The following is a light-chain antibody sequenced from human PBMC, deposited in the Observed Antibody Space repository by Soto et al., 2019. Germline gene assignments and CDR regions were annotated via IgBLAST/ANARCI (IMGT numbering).Light chain of an antibody. J-gene: IGKJ5*01. CDR3: QHFANLPMT. Sequence: DIQMTQSPSSLSASVGDRVTITCQASQDITNYLNWYQQKPGKAPRLLLYDASSLETGVPSRFSGSGSGTDFTFTISSLQPEDIATYYCQHFANLPMTFGQGTRLEIK. CDR1: QDITNY. V-gene: IGKV1-33*01. CDR2: DAS.